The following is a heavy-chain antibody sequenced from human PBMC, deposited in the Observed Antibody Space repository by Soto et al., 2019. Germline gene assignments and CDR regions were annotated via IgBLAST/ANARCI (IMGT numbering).Heavy chain of an antibody. D-gene: IGHD6-25*01. V-gene: IGHV1-69*01. CDR1: GGTFNNFA. CDR2: LMPVFHTT. Sequence: QVQLVQSGAEVKKPGSSVKVSCQASGGTFNNFAFTWVRQAPGQGLEWLGGLMPVFHTTNIAQTFQDRITVIADDFTNTVYMEMTSLRFDDTAVYYCATATISPVSATLYHYGMDVWGQGTTVTVSS. J-gene: IGHJ6*02. CDR3: ATATISPVSATLYHYGMDV.